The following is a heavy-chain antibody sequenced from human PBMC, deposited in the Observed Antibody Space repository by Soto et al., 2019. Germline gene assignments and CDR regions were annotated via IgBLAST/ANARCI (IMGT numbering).Heavy chain of an antibody. CDR1: GFTFSDHY. J-gene: IGHJ3*02. CDR3: ASSSKEDSDAFDI. CDR2: TRNKANSYTT. V-gene: IGHV3-72*01. Sequence: GGSLSLSCAASGFTFSDHYMDWVRQAPGKGLEWVGRTRNKANSYTTEYAASVKGRFTISRDDSKNSLYLQMNSLKTEYTAVYYCASSSKEDSDAFDIWGQGTMVTVSS. D-gene: IGHD6-6*01.